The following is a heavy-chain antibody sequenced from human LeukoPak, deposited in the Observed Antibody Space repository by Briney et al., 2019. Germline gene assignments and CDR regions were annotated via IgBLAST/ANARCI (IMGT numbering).Heavy chain of an antibody. CDR2: ISAYNGNT. Sequence: ASVKVSCKASGYTFTSYGISWVRQAPGQGLEWMGWISAYNGNTNYAQKLQGRVTMTTDTSTSTAYMELRSLGSDDTAVYYCARDRHSFSLVVPAAPWGQGTLVTVSS. J-gene: IGHJ4*02. CDR3: ARDRHSFSLVVPAAP. D-gene: IGHD2-2*01. CDR1: GYTFTSYG. V-gene: IGHV1-18*01.